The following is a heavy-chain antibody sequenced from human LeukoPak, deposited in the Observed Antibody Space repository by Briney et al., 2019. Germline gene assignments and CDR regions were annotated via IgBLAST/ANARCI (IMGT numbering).Heavy chain of an antibody. J-gene: IGHJ3*02. Sequence: SETLSLTCTVSGYSISSGYYWGWIRQPPGKGLEWIGSIYHSGSTYYNPSLKSRVTISVDTSKNQFSLKLSSVTAADTAVYYCARQPVIPDGRAFDIWGQGTMVTVSS. CDR1: GYSISSGYY. V-gene: IGHV4-38-2*02. CDR3: ARQPVIPDGRAFDI. CDR2: IYHSGST. D-gene: IGHD2-2*02.